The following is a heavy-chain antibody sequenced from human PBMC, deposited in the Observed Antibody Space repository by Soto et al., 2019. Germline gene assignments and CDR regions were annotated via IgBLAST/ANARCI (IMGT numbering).Heavy chain of an antibody. Sequence: PGGSLRLSCAASGFTFSSYAMSWVRQAPGKGLEWVSAISGSGGSTYYADSVKGRFTIPRDNSKNTLYLQMNSLRAEDTAVYYCAKGSTRQVAVAGYYFDYWGQGTLVTVSS. CDR2: ISGSGGST. CDR1: GFTFSSYA. D-gene: IGHD6-19*01. CDR3: AKGSTRQVAVAGYYFDY. V-gene: IGHV3-23*01. J-gene: IGHJ4*02.